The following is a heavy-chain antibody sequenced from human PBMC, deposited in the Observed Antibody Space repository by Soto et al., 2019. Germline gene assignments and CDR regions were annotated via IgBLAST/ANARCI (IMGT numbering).Heavy chain of an antibody. J-gene: IGHJ4*02. CDR1: GYTFTSYD. CDR2: MNPNSGNT. D-gene: IGHD3-10*01. Sequence: QVPLVQSGAEVKKPGASVKVSCKASGYTFTSYDINWVRQATGQGLEWMGWMNPNSGNTGYAQKFQGRVTMTRNTSISTAYMELSSLRSEDTAVYYCARGITMVRGVIMRYWGQGTLVTVSS. V-gene: IGHV1-8*01. CDR3: ARGITMVRGVIMRY.